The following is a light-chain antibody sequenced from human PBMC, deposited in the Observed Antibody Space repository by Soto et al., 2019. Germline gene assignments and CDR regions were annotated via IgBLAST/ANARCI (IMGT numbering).Light chain of an antibody. J-gene: IGKJ1*01. CDR3: QHYNSYSEA. V-gene: IGKV1-5*03. Sequence: DNPMTQSPSTLSGSVGDRVTIPCRASQTIRSWLAWYQQKPGKAPKLLIYKASTLKSGVPSRFSGSGSGTEFTLTISSLQPDDFATYYCQHYNSYSEAFGQGTKVDI. CDR1: QTIRSW. CDR2: KAS.